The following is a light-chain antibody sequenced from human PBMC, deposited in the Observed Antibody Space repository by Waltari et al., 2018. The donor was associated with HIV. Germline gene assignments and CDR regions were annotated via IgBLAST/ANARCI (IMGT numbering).Light chain of an antibody. Sequence: SALTQPASVSGFPGQSITISCTGSSSDVGSYNYVSWYQQHPGKAPKLLIYDVSKRPSGVSNRFSGSKSGNTASLTISGLQAEDEADYYCCSYAGSNTYLFGTGTEVTVL. J-gene: IGLJ1*01. CDR2: DVS. V-gene: IGLV2-23*02. CDR3: CSYAGSNTYL. CDR1: SSDVGSYNY.